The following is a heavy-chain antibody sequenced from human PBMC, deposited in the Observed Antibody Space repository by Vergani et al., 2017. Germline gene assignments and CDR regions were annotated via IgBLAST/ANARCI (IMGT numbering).Heavy chain of an antibody. CDR2: INSDGDST. Sequence: VQLVESGGGLVQPGGSLRLSCTASGFTFSNYWMQWVRQAPGKGPMWVSRINSDGDSTSYADFVKGRFTISRDNAKNTLYLQMDSLRAEDTAVYYCARDGWELLNYFYDMDVWGKGTTVTVSS. CDR1: GFTFSNYW. V-gene: IGHV3-74*01. J-gene: IGHJ6*03. CDR3: ARDGWELLNYFYDMDV. D-gene: IGHD1-26*01.